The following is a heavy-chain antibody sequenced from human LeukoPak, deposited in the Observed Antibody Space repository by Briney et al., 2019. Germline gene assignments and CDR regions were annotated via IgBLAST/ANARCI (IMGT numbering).Heavy chain of an antibody. Sequence: GGPLRLSCAASGFTVSSNYMNWVRQAPGKGLEWVSVMRSGGTTSYADSVKGRFTISRDSSKNMLYLQMNSLRAEDTAMYYCARESLKGSTTDGFDIWGQGTMVTVSS. D-gene: IGHD5/OR15-5a*01. CDR2: MRSGGTT. V-gene: IGHV3-53*01. CDR1: GFTVSSNY. J-gene: IGHJ3*02. CDR3: ARESLKGSTTDGFDI.